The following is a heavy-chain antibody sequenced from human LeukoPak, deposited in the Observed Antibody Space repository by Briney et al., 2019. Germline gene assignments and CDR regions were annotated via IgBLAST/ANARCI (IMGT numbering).Heavy chain of an antibody. CDR3: ATERLSFGSGSPLGY. V-gene: IGHV1-69*05. J-gene: IGHJ4*02. D-gene: IGHD3-10*01. Sequence: SVKVSCKGSGGTFSSYAISWVRQAPGQGLEWMGGIIPMFGTANYAQEFQGRVTITTDESTSTAYMELSRLRSEDTAVYYCATERLSFGSGSPLGYWGQGTLVTVSS. CDR1: GGTFSSYA. CDR2: IIPMFGTA.